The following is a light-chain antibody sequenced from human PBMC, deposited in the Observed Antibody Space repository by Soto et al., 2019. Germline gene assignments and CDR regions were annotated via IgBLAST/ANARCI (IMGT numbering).Light chain of an antibody. Sequence: DIQMTQSPSTLAASVGDRVTFTCRASETVRRYLAWYQQKPGSAPKLLIYEASSLQGGVPSRFSGSGSGTEFALTISSLQPDDFATYFCLQYSSDRTFGPGTKVEIK. CDR2: EAS. CDR1: ETVRRY. CDR3: LQYSSDRT. J-gene: IGKJ1*01. V-gene: IGKV1-5*01.